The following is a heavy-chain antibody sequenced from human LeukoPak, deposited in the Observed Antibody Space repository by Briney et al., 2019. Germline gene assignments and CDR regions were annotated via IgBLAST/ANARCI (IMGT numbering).Heavy chain of an antibody. D-gene: IGHD3-22*01. CDR2: ISGSGGST. Sequence: GGSLRLSCAASGFTFSSYAMSWVRQAPGKGLEWVSAISGSGGSTYYADSVKGRLTISRDNSKNTLYLQMNSLRAEDTAVYYCAKHLTKYYYDSSGYDNFDYWGQGTLVTVSS. CDR3: AKHLTKYYYDSSGYDNFDY. V-gene: IGHV3-23*01. CDR1: GFTFSSYA. J-gene: IGHJ4*02.